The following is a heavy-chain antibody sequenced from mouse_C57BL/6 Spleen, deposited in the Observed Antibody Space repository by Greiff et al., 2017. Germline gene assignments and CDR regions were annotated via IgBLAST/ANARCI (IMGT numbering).Heavy chain of an antibody. J-gene: IGHJ3*01. D-gene: IGHD6-1*01. V-gene: IGHV5-17*01. CDR2: ISSGSSNI. CDR3: ASSPFAY. Sequence: EVQRVESGGGLVKPGGSLKLSCAASGFTFSDYGMHWVRQAPEKGLEWVAYISSGSSNIYYADTVKGRVTISRDNAKNTLFLQMTSLRSEDTAMYYCASSPFAYWGHGTLVTVSA. CDR1: GFTFSDYG.